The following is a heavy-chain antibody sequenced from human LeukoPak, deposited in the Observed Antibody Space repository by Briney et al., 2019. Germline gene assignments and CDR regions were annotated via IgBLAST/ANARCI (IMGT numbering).Heavy chain of an antibody. D-gene: IGHD3-16*01. V-gene: IGHV3-23*01. CDR1: GFTFSNCA. CDR2: ISGSGGST. J-gene: IGHJ5*02. CDR3: AKRVFGSSFDP. Sequence: GGSLRLSWAASGFTFSNCAMSWVRQAPGKGLEWVLAISGSGGSTYYADSGKGRFTISRDNSKNTLYLQMNSLRAEDTAVYYCAKRVFGSSFDPWGQGTLVTVSS.